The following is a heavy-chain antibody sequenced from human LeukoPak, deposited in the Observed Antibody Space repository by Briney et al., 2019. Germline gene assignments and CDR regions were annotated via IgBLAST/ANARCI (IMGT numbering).Heavy chain of an antibody. Sequence: ASVKVSCKASGYTFADYYVHWVRQALGQGLEWVGWINPKTNGTNFALKFLGRVTMTRDTSISTAYMELTSLRSDDTALYYCARSKRRGDLLDYWGQGILVTVSS. D-gene: IGHD2-21*02. V-gene: IGHV1-2*02. CDR3: ARSKRRGDLLDY. CDR2: INPKTNGT. J-gene: IGHJ4*02. CDR1: GYTFADYY.